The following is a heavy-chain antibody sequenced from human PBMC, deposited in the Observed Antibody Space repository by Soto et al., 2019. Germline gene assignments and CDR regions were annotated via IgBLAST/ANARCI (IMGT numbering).Heavy chain of an antibody. CDR3: ARSAVVVVAATQEGCTTYFDY. CDR1: GGTFSSYA. J-gene: IGHJ4*02. V-gene: IGHV1-69*01. Sequence: QVQLVQSGAEVKKPGSSVKVSCKASGGTFSSYAISWVRQAPGQGLEWMGGIIPIFGTANYAQKFQGRVTITADESTSTAYMELSSLRSEDTAVYYCARSAVVVVAATQEGCTTYFDYWGQGTLVTVSS. D-gene: IGHD2-15*01. CDR2: IIPIFGTA.